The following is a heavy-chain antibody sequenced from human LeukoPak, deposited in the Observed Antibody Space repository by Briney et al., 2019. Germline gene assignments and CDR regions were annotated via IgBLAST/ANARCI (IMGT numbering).Heavy chain of an antibody. Sequence: SGTLSLTCTVSGGSISSSSYYWGWIRQPPGKGLEWIGSIYYSGSTYYNPSLKSRVTISVDTSKNQFSLKLSSVTAADTAVYYCARHEASGSSWHFDYWGQGTLVTVSS. V-gene: IGHV4-39*01. CDR1: GGSISSSSYY. CDR2: IYYSGST. J-gene: IGHJ4*02. D-gene: IGHD6-13*01. CDR3: ARHEASGSSWHFDY.